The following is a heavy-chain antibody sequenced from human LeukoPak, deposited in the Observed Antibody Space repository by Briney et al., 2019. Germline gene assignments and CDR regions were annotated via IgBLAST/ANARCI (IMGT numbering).Heavy chain of an antibody. V-gene: IGHV3-48*03. CDR2: ISSGGTTI. Sequence: AGGSLRLSCEASGFTFSNFAMNWVRQAPGQGLEWISFISSGGTTISYAESVRGRFTISRDNARNSLFLQMNSLRVEDTAVYYCARDLMPYVDPEYFDHWGQGTLVTVSS. CDR1: GFTFSNFA. D-gene: IGHD3-9*01. CDR3: ARDLMPYVDPEYFDH. J-gene: IGHJ4*02.